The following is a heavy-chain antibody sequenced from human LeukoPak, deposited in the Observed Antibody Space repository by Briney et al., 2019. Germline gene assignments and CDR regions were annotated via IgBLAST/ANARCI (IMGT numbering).Heavy chain of an antibody. Sequence: SETLSLTCTVSGGSISSYYWSWIRQPPGKGLEWIGYINYSGSTKYNPSLKSRVTISIDTSKNQFSLKLRSVTAADTAVYYCARHLPGYSNTWPGPWGQGTLVTVSS. CDR3: ARHLPGYSNTWPGP. CDR1: GGSISSYY. D-gene: IGHD2-2*01. J-gene: IGHJ5*02. CDR2: INYSGST. V-gene: IGHV4-59*08.